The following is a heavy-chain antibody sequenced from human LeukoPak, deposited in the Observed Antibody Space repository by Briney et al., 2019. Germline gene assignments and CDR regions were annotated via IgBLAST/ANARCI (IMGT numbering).Heavy chain of an antibody. V-gene: IGHV1-69*01. Sequence: ASVTVSCKASGGTFSSYAISWVRQAPGQGLEWMGGIIPIFGTANYAQKFQGRVTITADESTSTAYMELSSLRSDDTAVYYCARDIVATSLSVWGQGTLVTVSS. J-gene: IGHJ4*02. CDR3: ARDIVATSLSV. CDR2: IIPIFGTA. CDR1: GGTFSSYA. D-gene: IGHD5-12*01.